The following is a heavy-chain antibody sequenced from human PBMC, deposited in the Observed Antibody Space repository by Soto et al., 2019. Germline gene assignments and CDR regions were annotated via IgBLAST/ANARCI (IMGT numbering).Heavy chain of an antibody. Sequence: ASVKVSCKASGYTFTSYYIHWVRQAPGQGLEWMGIINPRGGITTYAQKFQGRLTMTGDTSASTVYMELSSLTSEDTAMYHCASSPAYGSSWYGIPPDLSHGMDVWGQGTTVTVSS. D-gene: IGHD6-13*01. CDR1: GYTFTSYY. J-gene: IGHJ6*02. CDR2: INPRGGIT. CDR3: ASSPAYGSSWYGIPPDLSHGMDV. V-gene: IGHV1-46*01.